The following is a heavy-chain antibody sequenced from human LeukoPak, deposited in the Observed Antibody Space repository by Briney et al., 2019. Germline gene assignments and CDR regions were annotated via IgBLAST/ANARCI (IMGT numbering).Heavy chain of an antibody. J-gene: IGHJ4*02. Sequence: GGSLRLSCAVSGFTFSTYAMNWVRQAPGKGLEWVAVVSFDVRNKYYADSVKGRFTISRDNSKNTLYVQMNSLRAEDTAVYYCARDSVVMGDIWTDLNYFDCWGQGTLVTVSS. CDR1: GFTFSTYA. CDR3: ARDSVVMGDIWTDLNYFDC. CDR2: VSFDVRNK. V-gene: IGHV3-30*04. D-gene: IGHD3-9*01.